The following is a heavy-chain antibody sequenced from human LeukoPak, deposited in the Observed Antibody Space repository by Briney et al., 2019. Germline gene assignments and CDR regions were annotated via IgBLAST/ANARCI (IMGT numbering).Heavy chain of an antibody. CDR2: IYSGGST. CDR1: GFTVSSNY. J-gene: IGHJ4*02. D-gene: IGHD4/OR15-4a*01. CDR3: ARRAGAYSHPYDY. Sequence: GGSLRLSCAASGFTVSSNYMSWVRQAPGKGLEWVSFIYSGGSTYYADSVKGRFTISRDNSKNMLYLQMNSLRADDTAVYYCARRAGAYSHPYDYWGQGTLVTVSS. V-gene: IGHV3-53*01.